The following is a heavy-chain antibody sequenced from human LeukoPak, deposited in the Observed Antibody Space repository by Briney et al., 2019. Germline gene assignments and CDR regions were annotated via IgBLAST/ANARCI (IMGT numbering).Heavy chain of an antibody. CDR2: IYHSGST. CDR1: GGSISSGGYS. Sequence: SETLSLTCAVSGGSISSGGYSWSWIRQPPGKGLEWLGHIYHSGSTYYNPSLKSRVTISVDRSKNQFSLKLSSVTAADTAVYYCARGIYYDFWSGYRGVGWFDPWGQGTLVTVSS. V-gene: IGHV4-30-2*01. J-gene: IGHJ5*02. D-gene: IGHD3-3*01. CDR3: ARGIYYDFWSGYRGVGWFDP.